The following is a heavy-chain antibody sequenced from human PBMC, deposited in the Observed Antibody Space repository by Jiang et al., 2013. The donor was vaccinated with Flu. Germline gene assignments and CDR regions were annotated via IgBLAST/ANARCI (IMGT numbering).Heavy chain of an antibody. CDR2: IYPGDSDT. J-gene: IGHJ4*02. Sequence: GAEVKKPGESLKISCKGSGYSFSTYWIAWVRQMPGKGLEWMGIIYPGDSDTRYSPSFQGQVTISADKSISTAYLQWSSLKASDTAMYYXARLRMSGXYYESFDYWGQGTLVTVSS. D-gene: IGHD1-26*01. V-gene: IGHV5-51*01. CDR3: ARLRMSGXYYESFDY. CDR1: GYSFSTYW.